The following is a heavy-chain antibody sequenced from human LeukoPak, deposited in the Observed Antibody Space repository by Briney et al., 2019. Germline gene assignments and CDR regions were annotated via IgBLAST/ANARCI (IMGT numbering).Heavy chain of an antibody. CDR3: AREGKDISFDY. V-gene: IGHV3-48*03. CDR1: GFTFSSYE. CDR2: ISSSGSTI. D-gene: IGHD3-10*01. J-gene: IGHJ4*02. Sequence: GGSLRLSCAASGFTFSSYEMNWVRQAPGKGLEWVSYISSSGSTIYYADSVKGRFTLSRDNAKNSLFLQMNTLRAEDTAVYYCAREGKDISFDYWGQGTLVTVSS.